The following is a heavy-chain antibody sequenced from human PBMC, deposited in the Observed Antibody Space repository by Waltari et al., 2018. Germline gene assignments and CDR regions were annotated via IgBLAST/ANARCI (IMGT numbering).Heavy chain of an antibody. Sequence: QVQLQESGPGLVKPSATLSLTCTVSVGSISRSYWSWIRQPPGKGLEWIGYIYYSGSTNYNPSLKSRVTISVDTSKNQFSLKLSSVTAADTAVYYCASSDRIAGSQGAFDIWGQGTMVTVSS. J-gene: IGHJ3*02. V-gene: IGHV4-59*01. CDR2: IYYSGST. CDR3: ASSDRIAGSQGAFDI. D-gene: IGHD6-13*01. CDR1: VGSISRSY.